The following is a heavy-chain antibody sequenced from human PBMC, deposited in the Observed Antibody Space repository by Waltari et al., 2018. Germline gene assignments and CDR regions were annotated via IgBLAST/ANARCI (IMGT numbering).Heavy chain of an antibody. CDR3: ARVRNSFYYDMDV. CDR1: GYSFTTHG. CDR2: ISVYNKNT. Sequence: QVQLVQSGPEVKEPGESVKVSCKGSGYSFTTHGINWVRQVPGKGLEWMGWISVYNKNTDYGQKFQGRVTITTDISTGTVDMELRSLRSDDTAVYYCARVRNSFYYDMDVWGKGTTVTVSS. V-gene: IGHV1-18*01. J-gene: IGHJ6*03.